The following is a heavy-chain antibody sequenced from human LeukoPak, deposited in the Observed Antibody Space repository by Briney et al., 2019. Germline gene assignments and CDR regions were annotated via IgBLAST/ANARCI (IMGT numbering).Heavy chain of an antibody. V-gene: IGHV3-23*01. CDR3: AKDSGSYHPEYFQH. Sequence: PGGSLRLSCAASGFTFSSYAMSWVRQAPGKGLEWVSAISGSGGSTYYADSVKGRFTISRDNSKNTLYVQMNSLRAEDTAVYYRAKDSGSYHPEYFQHWGQGTLVTVSS. D-gene: IGHD1-26*01. J-gene: IGHJ1*01. CDR2: ISGSGGST. CDR1: GFTFSSYA.